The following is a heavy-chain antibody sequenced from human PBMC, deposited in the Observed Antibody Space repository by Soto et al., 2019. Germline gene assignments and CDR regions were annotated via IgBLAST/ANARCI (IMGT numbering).Heavy chain of an antibody. CDR1: GFTFSSYA. J-gene: IGHJ4*02. CDR2: ITGSGGGT. Sequence: EVQLLESGGGLVQPGGSLRLSCAASGFTFSSYAMSWVRQAPGKGLERVSIITGSGGGTYNADSVKGRFTISRDNSKNTLYVQMNSLRADDTAVYYCAKGGSSWSYFDYWGQGTLVTVSS. V-gene: IGHV3-23*01. CDR3: AKGGSSWSYFDY. D-gene: IGHD6-13*01.